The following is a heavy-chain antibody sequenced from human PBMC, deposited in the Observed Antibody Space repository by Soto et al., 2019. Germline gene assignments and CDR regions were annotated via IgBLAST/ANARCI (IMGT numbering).Heavy chain of an antibody. CDR3: AKDRYNSGWSDGRDV. J-gene: IGHJ6*02. CDR2: ISDSGGNT. D-gene: IGHD6-19*01. Sequence: EVQLLESGGGLVQPGGSLRLSCVASGFSFSNYAMSWVRQAPGKGLEWVTAISDSGGNTYYADSVKGRFTISRDNSKNTLSLQMNSLRAEDTAIYYCAKDRYNSGWSDGRDVWGQGTTVTVSS. V-gene: IGHV3-23*01. CDR1: GFSFSNYA.